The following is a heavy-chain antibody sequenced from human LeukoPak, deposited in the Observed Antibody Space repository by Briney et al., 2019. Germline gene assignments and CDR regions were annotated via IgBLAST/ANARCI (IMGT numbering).Heavy chain of an antibody. V-gene: IGHV1-2*02. Sequence: GASVKVSCKASGYTFTGYYMHWVRQAPGQGPEWMGWINPNSGGTNYAQKFQGRVTMTRDTSISTAYMELSRLRSDDTAVYYCARDPGGFGGEYYFDYWGQGTLVTVSS. CDR1: GYTFTGYY. J-gene: IGHJ4*02. CDR2: INPNSGGT. D-gene: IGHD3-10*01. CDR3: ARDPGGFGGEYYFDY.